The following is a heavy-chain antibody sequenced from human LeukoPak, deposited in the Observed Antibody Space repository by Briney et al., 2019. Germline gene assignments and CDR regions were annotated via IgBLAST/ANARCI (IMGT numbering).Heavy chain of an antibody. CDR1: GFTFSSYS. V-gene: IGHV3-21*01. Sequence: GGSLRLSCAASGFTFSSYSMNWVRQAPGKGLEWVSSISSSSSYIYYADSVKGRFTISRDNAKNSLYLQMNSLRAEDTAAYYCARVETGTTFELDYWGQGTLVTVSS. CDR3: ARVETGTTFELDY. J-gene: IGHJ4*02. D-gene: IGHD1-1*01. CDR2: ISSSSSYI.